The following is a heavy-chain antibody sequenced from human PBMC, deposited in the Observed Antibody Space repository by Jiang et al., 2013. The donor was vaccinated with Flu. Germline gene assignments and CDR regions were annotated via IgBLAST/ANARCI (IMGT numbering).Heavy chain of an antibody. CDR2: IYPGDSDT. D-gene: IGHD3-22*01. J-gene: IGHJ5*02. V-gene: IGHV5-51*01. CDR3: ARHSPEPYDSSGTLDP. CDR1: GYSFTSYW. Sequence: GAEVKKPGESLKISCKGSGYSFTSYWIGWVRQMPGKGLEWMGIIYPGDSDTRYSPSFQGQVTISADKSISTAYLQWSSLKASDTAMYYCARHSPEPYDSSGTLDPWGQGTLVTVSS.